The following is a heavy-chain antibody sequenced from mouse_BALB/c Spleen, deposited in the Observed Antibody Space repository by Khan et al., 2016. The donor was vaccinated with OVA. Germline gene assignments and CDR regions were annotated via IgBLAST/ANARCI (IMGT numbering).Heavy chain of an antibody. J-gene: IGHJ4*01. CDR1: GYTFSSYW. Sequence: VQLQESGAELMKPGASVKISCKATGYTFSSYWIEWVKQRPGHGLEWIGEFLPGRGTINYNEKFRGKATFTAETSSNIAYMQLNSLTSEDSAVYYCASGAGTTYGMDYWGQGTSVTVSS. D-gene: IGHD4-1*01. CDR2: FLPGRGTI. V-gene: IGHV1-9*01. CDR3: ASGAGTTYGMDY.